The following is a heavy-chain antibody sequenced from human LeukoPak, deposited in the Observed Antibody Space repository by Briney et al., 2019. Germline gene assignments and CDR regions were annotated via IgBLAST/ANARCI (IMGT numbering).Heavy chain of an antibody. V-gene: IGHV5-51*01. CDR1: GYSFTSYW. Sequence: SGESLKISCKGSGYSFTSYWIGWVRQMPGKGLEWMGIIYPGDSDTRYSPSFQGQVTISADKSISTAYLQWSSLKASDTAMYYCARHLRELGYDDAFDIWGQGTMVTVSS. J-gene: IGHJ3*02. D-gene: IGHD1-26*01. CDR3: ARHLRELGYDDAFDI. CDR2: IYPGDSDT.